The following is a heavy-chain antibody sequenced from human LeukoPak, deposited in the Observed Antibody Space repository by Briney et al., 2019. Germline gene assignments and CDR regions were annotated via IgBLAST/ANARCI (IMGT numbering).Heavy chain of an antibody. V-gene: IGHV4-34*01. J-gene: IGHJ5*02. D-gene: IGHD4-17*01. CDR2: INHSGST. CDR1: GGSFSGYY. CDR3: ARTLGVTTSWFDP. Sequence: PSETLSLTCAVYGGSFSGYYWSWIRQPPGKGLEWIGEINHSGSTNYNPSLKSRVTISVDTSKNQFSLKLSSVTAADTAVYYCARTLGVTTSWFDPWGQGTLVTVSS.